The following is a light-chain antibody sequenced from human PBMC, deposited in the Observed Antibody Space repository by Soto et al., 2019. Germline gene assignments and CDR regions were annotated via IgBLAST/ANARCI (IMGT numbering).Light chain of an antibody. J-gene: IGLJ1*01. Sequence: QSVLTQPRSVSGSLGQSVTISCTGTSSDVGGYNYVSWYQQHPGKAPKLMIYDVSKRPSGVPDRFSGSKSGNTASLTISGLQAEDEADYYCCSYAGSSSYVFGTGTKVTVL. V-gene: IGLV2-11*01. CDR3: CSYAGSSSYV. CDR2: DVS. CDR1: SSDVGGYNY.